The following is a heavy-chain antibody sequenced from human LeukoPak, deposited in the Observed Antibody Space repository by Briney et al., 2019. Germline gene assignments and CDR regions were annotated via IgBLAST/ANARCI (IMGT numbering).Heavy chain of an antibody. V-gene: IGHV3-74*01. D-gene: IGHD3-10*01. Sequence: PGGSLRLSCAASGFTFSSCWMHWVRQAPGKGLVWVSRINSDGSSTSYADSVKGRFTISRDNAKNTLYLQMNSLRAEDTAVYYCARTLADAYGSGSYWSYYYYGMDVWGQGTTVTVSS. CDR2: INSDGSST. J-gene: IGHJ6*02. CDR1: GFTFSSCW. CDR3: ARTLADAYGSGSYWSYYYYGMDV.